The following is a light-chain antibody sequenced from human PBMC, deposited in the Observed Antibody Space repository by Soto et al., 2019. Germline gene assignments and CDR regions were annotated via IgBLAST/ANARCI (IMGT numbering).Light chain of an antibody. Sequence: DIPMTQSPSSLSASVGDRVTITCRASQGIDNYLAWYQQKPGKVPRLLIYATSTLQSGVPSRFGGSGSGTEFTLTINSLQPEDVATYYCQKYNRAPLTFGGGTKLEI. CDR1: QGIDNY. CDR3: QKYNRAPLT. V-gene: IGKV1-27*01. J-gene: IGKJ4*01. CDR2: ATS.